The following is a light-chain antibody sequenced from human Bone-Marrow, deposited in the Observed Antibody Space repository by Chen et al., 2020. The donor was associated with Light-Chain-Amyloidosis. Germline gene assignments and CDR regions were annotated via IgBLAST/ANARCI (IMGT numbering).Light chain of an antibody. CDR1: QTISNNY. CDR3: QQYGTSPLT. Sequence: EIALTQSPGTLSLSPGEGANLFCRASQTISNNYLTWYQQKFGQAPRFLIYGSSSRATGIPDRVTGNGSETDFTLTINRLEPEDFAMYYCQQYGTSPLTFGGRTKVEIK. J-gene: IGKJ4*01. V-gene: IGKV3-20*01. CDR2: GSS.